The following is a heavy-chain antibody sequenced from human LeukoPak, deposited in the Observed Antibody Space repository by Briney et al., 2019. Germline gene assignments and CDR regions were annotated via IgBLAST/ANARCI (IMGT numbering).Heavy chain of an antibody. D-gene: IGHD5-24*01. V-gene: IGHV3-48*03. CDR3: ARDDGRVAAFDI. CDR1: GFTFSSYE. J-gene: IGHJ3*02. Sequence: GGSLRLSCAASGFTFSSYEMNWVRQAPGKGLEWVSYISSSGSTIYYADSVKGRFTISRDNAKNSLYLLMNSLRAEDTAVYYCARDDGRVAAFDIWGQGTMVTVSS. CDR2: ISSSGSTI.